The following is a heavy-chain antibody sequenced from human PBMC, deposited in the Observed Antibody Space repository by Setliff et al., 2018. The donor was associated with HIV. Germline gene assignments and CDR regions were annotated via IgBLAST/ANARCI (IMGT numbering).Heavy chain of an antibody. CDR1: GFTFSSYG. Sequence: PGGSLRLSCAASGFTFSSYGMHWVRQSPGKGLEWLGEINHSGNTHYDPSLKSRLTISIDTSKKQFSLKLSSVTAADTAVYYCASANWNYLGYWFDPWGQGTLVTVSS. J-gene: IGHJ5*02. CDR3: ASANWNYLGYWFDP. V-gene: IGHV4-34*01. D-gene: IGHD1-7*01. CDR2: INHSGNT.